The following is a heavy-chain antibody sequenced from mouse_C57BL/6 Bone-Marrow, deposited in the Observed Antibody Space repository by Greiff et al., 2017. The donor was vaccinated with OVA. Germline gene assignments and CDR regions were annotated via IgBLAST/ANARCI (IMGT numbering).Heavy chain of an antibody. CDR1: GYSITSGYY. CDR2: ISYDGSN. CDR3: ARSATTDFDY. D-gene: IGHD1-1*01. Sequence: VQLKESGPGLVKPSQSLSLTCSVTGYSITSGYYWNWIRQFPGNKLEWMGYISYDGSNNYNPSLKNRISITRDTSKNQFFLKLNSVTTEDTATYYCARSATTDFDYWGQGTTLTVSS. J-gene: IGHJ2*01. V-gene: IGHV3-6*01.